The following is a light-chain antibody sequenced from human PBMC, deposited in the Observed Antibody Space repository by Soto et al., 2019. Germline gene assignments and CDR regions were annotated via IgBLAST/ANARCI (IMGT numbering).Light chain of an antibody. J-gene: IGLJ2*01. Sequence: QSALTQPASVSGSPGQSITISCTGTSSDVGGYNYVSWYQHHPGKAPKLMIYDVSNRPSGVSNRFSGSKSGNTASLTISGLQAEDEADYYCSSYTSSTPLFGGGTQLTVL. CDR2: DVS. CDR1: SSDVGGYNY. CDR3: SSYTSSTPL. V-gene: IGLV2-14*03.